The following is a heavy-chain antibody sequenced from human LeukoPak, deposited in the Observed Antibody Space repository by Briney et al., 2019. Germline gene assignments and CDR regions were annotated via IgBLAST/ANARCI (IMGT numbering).Heavy chain of an antibody. Sequence: PGGSLRLSCAASGFTFSSYWMSRVRQAPGKGLEWVANIKQDGGEKYYVGSVKGRFTVSRDNAKNSLYLQMNSLRAEDTAVYYCAKQDLGYCSSTSCYFGYWGQGTLVTVSS. J-gene: IGHJ4*02. V-gene: IGHV3-7*02. CDR3: AKQDLGYCSSTSCYFGY. D-gene: IGHD2-2*01. CDR1: GFTFSSYW. CDR2: IKQDGGEK.